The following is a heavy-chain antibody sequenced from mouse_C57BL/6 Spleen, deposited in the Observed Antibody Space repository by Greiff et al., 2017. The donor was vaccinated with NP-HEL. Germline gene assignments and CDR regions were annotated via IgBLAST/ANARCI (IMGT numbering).Heavy chain of an antibody. J-gene: IGHJ2*01. CDR1: GYAFSSYW. V-gene: IGHV1-80*01. Sequence: QVQLKESGAELVKPGASVKISCKASGYAFSSYWMNWVKQRPGKGLEWIGQIYPGAGDTNYNGKFKGKATLTADKSSSTAYMHLSSLASEDSAVYFGSRSEDFDYWGQGTTLTVSS. CDR3: SRSEDFDY. CDR2: IYPGAGDT.